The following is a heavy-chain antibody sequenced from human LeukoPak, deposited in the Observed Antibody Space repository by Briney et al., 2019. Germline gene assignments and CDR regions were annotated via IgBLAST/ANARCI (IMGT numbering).Heavy chain of an antibody. CDR1: GYTFTSYD. CDR3: ARGRSTMVRGVMFSWFDP. Sequence: ASVKVSCKASGYTFTSYDTNWVRQATGQGLEWMGWMNPNSGNTGYAQKFQGRVTMTRNTSISTAYMELSSLRSEDTAVYYCARGRSTMVRGVMFSWFDPWGQGTLVTVSS. J-gene: IGHJ5*02. V-gene: IGHV1-8*01. D-gene: IGHD3-10*01. CDR2: MNPNSGNT.